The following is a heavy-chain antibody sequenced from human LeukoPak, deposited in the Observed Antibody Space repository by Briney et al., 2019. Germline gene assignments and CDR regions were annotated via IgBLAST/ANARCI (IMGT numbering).Heavy chain of an antibody. D-gene: IGHD3-22*01. J-gene: IGHJ4*02. CDR3: ARGTEYYGSSGSLEY. Sequence: GGPLRLSCGTYGFRFSRFAMHWVRQSPGKGLEWVAFIRYDGTTIYYADSVKRRFTIPRDSSNDILHLEMNRLRTEYTAVCYCARGTEYYGSSGSLEYWGQGTQVTVSS. CDR2: IRYDGTTI. CDR1: GFRFSRFA. V-gene: IGHV3-30*02.